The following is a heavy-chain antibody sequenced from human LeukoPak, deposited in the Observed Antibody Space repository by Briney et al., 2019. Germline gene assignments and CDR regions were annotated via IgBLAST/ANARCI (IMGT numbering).Heavy chain of an antibody. CDR3: AKYAPPTTVVTRFFDY. J-gene: IGHJ4*02. Sequence: GGSLRLSCAASGFTFSSHSMNWVRQTPGKGLEWISYISSSSTIIHYADSVKGRFTISRDDAKNSLYLQMNSLRVEDTAVHYCAKYAPPTTVVTRFFDYWGQGTLVTVSS. CDR1: GFTFSSHS. CDR2: ISSSSTII. V-gene: IGHV3-48*01. D-gene: IGHD4-23*01.